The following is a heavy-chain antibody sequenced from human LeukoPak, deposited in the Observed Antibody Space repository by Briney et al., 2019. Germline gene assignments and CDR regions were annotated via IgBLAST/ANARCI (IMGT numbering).Heavy chain of an antibody. Sequence: PSETLSLTCTVSGDSINNHYWSWIRQPAGKGLEWIGRIYNSGSTNYNPSLRSRVTMSVDTSTKQISLTLVSVTAADTAVYYCVVSQTHYHGPLLYWGQGTLVTVSS. V-gene: IGHV4-4*07. CDR1: GDSINNHY. CDR3: VVSQTHYHGPLLY. D-gene: IGHD3-10*01. CDR2: IYNSGST. J-gene: IGHJ4*02.